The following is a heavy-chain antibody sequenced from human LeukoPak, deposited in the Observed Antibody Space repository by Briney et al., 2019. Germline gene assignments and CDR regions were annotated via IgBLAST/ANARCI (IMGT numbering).Heavy chain of an antibody. CDR1: GGSFSGYY. CDR2: IHHSGST. J-gene: IGHJ3*02. Sequence: SETLSLTCAVYGGSFSGYYWSWIRRPPGKGLEWTGEIHHSGSTNYNPSLKSRVTISLNTSKSQFFLKLSSVTAADTAVFYCARGRPRSLIVGTTRRSRAFDIWGQGTMVTVSS. V-gene: IGHV4-34*01. D-gene: IGHD1-26*01. CDR3: ARGRPRSLIVGTTRRSRAFDI.